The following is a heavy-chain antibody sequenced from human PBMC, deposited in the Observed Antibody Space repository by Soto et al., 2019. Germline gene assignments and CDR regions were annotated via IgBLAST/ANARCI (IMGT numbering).Heavy chain of an antibody. CDR1: GGSISSSSYY. CDR2: IYYSGST. CDR3: ARHDGRRYYGSGSYPYYFDY. Sequence: QLQLQESGPGLVKPSETLSLTCTVSGGSISSSSYYWGWIRQPPGKGLEWIGSIYYSGSTYYNPSFKSRVSISVDTSKTQFSLKLSSVTAADTAVYYCARHDGRRYYGSGSYPYYFDYWGQGTMVTFSS. J-gene: IGHJ4*02. V-gene: IGHV4-39*01. D-gene: IGHD3-10*01.